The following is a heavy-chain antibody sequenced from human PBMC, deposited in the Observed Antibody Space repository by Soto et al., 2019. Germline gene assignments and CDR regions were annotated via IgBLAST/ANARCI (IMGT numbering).Heavy chain of an antibody. CDR1: GGTFSSYA. V-gene: IGHV1-69*01. J-gene: IGHJ4*02. D-gene: IGHD5-12*01. Sequence: QVQLVQSGAEVKKPGSSVKVSCKASGGTFSSYAISWVRQAPGQGLEWMGGIIPIFGTANYAQKFQGRVTITADESTSTAYMELSSLRSEDTAVYYCARDSDIVATIRGLSFDYWGQGTLVTVSS. CDR3: ARDSDIVATIRGLSFDY. CDR2: IIPIFGTA.